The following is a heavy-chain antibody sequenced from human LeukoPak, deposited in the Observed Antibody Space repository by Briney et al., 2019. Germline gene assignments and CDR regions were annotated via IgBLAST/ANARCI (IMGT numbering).Heavy chain of an antibody. CDR3: AGRVTGYSSGYVY. CDR2: ISGSAHKI. Sequence: GGSLRLSCVASGITFSNYAVSWVRQAPDKGLDWVSVISGSAHKIRYADSVKGRFTISRDNSENIVYLQMNNLRAEDTAVYYCAGRVTGYSSGYVYWGQGTLVTVSS. J-gene: IGHJ4*02. V-gene: IGHV3-23*01. CDR1: GITFSNYA. D-gene: IGHD5-18*01.